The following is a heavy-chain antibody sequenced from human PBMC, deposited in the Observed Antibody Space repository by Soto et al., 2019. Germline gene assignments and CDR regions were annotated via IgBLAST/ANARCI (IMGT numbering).Heavy chain of an antibody. CDR1: GGSISSRY. CDR3: ARSYYGSTTYSGIDV. D-gene: IGHD3-22*01. V-gene: IGHV4-59*11. Sequence: QVQLQESGPGLVKPSETLSLTCTVAGGSISSRYWSWIRQPPGKGLERVGHIDYRGSTNYNPSLKSRVTISVDTSKNQVYLKLSSLTAADTAVYLCARSYYGSTTYSGIDVWGQGTTVTVSS. J-gene: IGHJ6*02. CDR2: IDYRGST.